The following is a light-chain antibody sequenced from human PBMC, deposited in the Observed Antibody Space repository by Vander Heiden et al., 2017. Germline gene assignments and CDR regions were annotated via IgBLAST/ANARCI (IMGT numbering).Light chain of an antibody. V-gene: IGLV3-19*01. Sequence: SSELTQHPAVSVALGQTVRITCQGDSLRSYYASWYQQKPGQAPVLVIYGKNNRPSGIPDRFSGSSSGNTASLTITGAQAEDEADYYCNSRDSSGNHPWVFGGGTKLTVL. CDR1: SLRSYY. CDR2: GKN. J-gene: IGLJ3*02. CDR3: NSRDSSGNHPWV.